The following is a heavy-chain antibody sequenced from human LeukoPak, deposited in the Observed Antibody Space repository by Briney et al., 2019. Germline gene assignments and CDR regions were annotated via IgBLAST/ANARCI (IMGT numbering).Heavy chain of an antibody. V-gene: IGHV3-21*01. CDR1: GFIFSSYS. CDR3: ARDYFSASDY. CDR2: ISATGNYI. Sequence: KAGGSLRLSCAASGFIFSSYSMNWVRQAPGKGLEWVSSISATGNYIYYADSVKGRFTISRDNAKNSLYLQMNSLRAEDTAVYYCARDYFSASDYWGQGTLVTVSS. J-gene: IGHJ4*02. D-gene: IGHD2-15*01.